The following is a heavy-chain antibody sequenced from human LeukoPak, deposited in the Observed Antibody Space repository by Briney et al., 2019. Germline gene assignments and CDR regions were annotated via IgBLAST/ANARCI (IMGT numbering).Heavy chain of an antibody. CDR2: ISSSGTYI. CDR1: GFTFSSYS. V-gene: IGHV3-21*01. Sequence: GGSLRLSCAASGFTFSSYSMTWVRQAPGKGLEWVSSISSSGTYIYYADSVKGRFTVSRDNSKNTLYLQMNSLRAEDTAVYYCAKDGDDSIEHWGQGTLVTVSS. J-gene: IGHJ4*02. D-gene: IGHD3-22*01. CDR3: AKDGDDSIEH.